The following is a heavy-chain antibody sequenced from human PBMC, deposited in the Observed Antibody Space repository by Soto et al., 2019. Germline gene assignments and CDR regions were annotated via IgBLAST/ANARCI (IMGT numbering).Heavy chain of an antibody. CDR2: ISYDGSNK. Sequence: QVQLVESGGGVVQPGRSLRLSCAASGFTFSSYGMHWVRQAPGKGLEWVAVISYDGSNKYYADSVKGRFTISRDNSKNTLYLQMNSLGAEDKAVYYCAKDLSPYDYIWGSYRSSPDYWGQGTLVTVSS. D-gene: IGHD3-16*02. V-gene: IGHV3-30*18. J-gene: IGHJ4*02. CDR1: GFTFSSYG. CDR3: AKDLSPYDYIWGSYRSSPDY.